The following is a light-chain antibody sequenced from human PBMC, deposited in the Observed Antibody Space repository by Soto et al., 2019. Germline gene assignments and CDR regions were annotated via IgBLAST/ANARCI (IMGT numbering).Light chain of an antibody. CDR2: EGT. CDR3: CSYAGSTTFVM. CDR1: SSDVGSHNL. Sequence: QSALTQPASVSGSHGQSITISCTGTSSDVGSHNLVSWYQQHPGKAPKFIIYEGTKRPSGVSNRFSGSKSGNTASLTISGLQAEDEADYYCCSYAGSTTFVMFGGGTKLTVL. J-gene: IGLJ3*02. V-gene: IGLV2-23*03.